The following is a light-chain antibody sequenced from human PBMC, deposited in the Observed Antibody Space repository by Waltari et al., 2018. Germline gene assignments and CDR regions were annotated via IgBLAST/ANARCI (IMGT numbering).Light chain of an antibody. J-gene: IGKJ2*01. V-gene: IGKV1-39*01. CDR2: AAS. Sequence: DIQMTQSPSSLSASVGDRVTITCRASQSIRNFLNWYQQKPGKAPKLLIYAASSLQGGVPSRFSGSGSETDFTLTISSLQPEDFATYSCQQSYSSPYTFGQGTKLQIK. CDR1: QSIRNF. CDR3: QQSYSSPYT.